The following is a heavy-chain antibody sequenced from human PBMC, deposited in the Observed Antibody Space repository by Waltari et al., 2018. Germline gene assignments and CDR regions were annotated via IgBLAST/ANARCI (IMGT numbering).Heavy chain of an antibody. CDR3: ARVTAMAKDAFDI. V-gene: IGHV4-38-2*01. J-gene: IGHJ3*02. D-gene: IGHD5-18*01. Sequence: QVQLQESGPGLVKPSETLSLTCAVSGYSISSGYYWGWIRQPPGKGLEWIGSIYHSGRTYYTPSLKSRVTISVDTSKNQFSLKLSSVTAADTAVYYCARVTAMAKDAFDIWGQGTMVTVSS. CDR1: GYSISSGYY. CDR2: IYHSGRT.